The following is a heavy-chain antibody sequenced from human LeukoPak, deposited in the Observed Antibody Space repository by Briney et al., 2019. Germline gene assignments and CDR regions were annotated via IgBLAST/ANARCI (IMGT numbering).Heavy chain of an antibody. CDR1: GFTFSSYA. D-gene: IGHD4-17*01. CDR3: ARDVVATVTPDFDY. CDR2: ISGSGGST. Sequence: GGSLRLSCAASGFTFSSYAMSWVRQAPGKGLEWVSAISGSGGSTYYADSVKGRFTISRDNSKNTLYLQMNSLRAEDTAVYYCARDVVATVTPDFDYWGQGTLVTVSS. V-gene: IGHV3-23*01. J-gene: IGHJ4*02.